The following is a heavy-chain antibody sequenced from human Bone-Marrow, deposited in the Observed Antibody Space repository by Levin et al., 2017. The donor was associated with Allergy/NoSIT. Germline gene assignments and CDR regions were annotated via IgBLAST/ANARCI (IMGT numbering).Heavy chain of an antibody. Sequence: KRSGPTLVKPTETLTLTCTVSDFLLSHLRVGVAWIRQPPGKALEWLANIFSNDARTYSASLGSRLTISRDTSEGQVVLTMTNMGPADTATYYCARIRITVAGWYDYWGQGALVTVSS. V-gene: IGHV2-26*01. CDR1: DFLLSHLRVG. D-gene: IGHD6-19*01. CDR2: IFSNDAR. J-gene: IGHJ4*02. CDR3: ARIRITVAGWYDY.